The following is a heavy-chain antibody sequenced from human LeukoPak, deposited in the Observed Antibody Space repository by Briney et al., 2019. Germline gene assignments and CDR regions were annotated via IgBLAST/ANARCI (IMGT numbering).Heavy chain of an antibody. Sequence: ASLKLSCKASGYTFTGFYMRSVRQACGQVLQWIGSINPNSGGTNYGQKCRGRVTMTRETSISTAYMELSRLRSDDTAVYYCARINYYDSSGCADYWGQGTLVTVSS. J-gene: IGHJ4*02. CDR3: ARINYYDSSGCADY. CDR2: INPNSGGT. D-gene: IGHD3-22*01. V-gene: IGHV1-2*02. CDR1: GYTFTGFY.